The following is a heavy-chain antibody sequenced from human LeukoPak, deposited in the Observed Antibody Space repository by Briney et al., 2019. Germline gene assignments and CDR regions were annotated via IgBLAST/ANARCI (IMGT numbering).Heavy chain of an antibody. J-gene: IGHJ4*02. CDR3: ATGYRGSWQWLTLFDS. V-gene: IGHV1-24*01. Sequence: ASVKVSCKVSGYSVTELSMHWVRQAPGKGLEWRGGFAPENDITIYAQKFQGRVTMTEDTSTDTAYMELSSLRSDDTAVYYCATGYRGSWQWLTLFDSWGQGTLVTVSS. D-gene: IGHD3-16*01. CDR1: GYSVTELS. CDR2: FAPENDIT.